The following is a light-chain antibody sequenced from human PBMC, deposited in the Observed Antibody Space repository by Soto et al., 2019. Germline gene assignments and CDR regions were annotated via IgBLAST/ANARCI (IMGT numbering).Light chain of an antibody. CDR3: PEYKKWLPYT. CDR1: QSVSSN. V-gene: IGKV3-15*01. Sequence: EIVMTQSPATLSVSPGERATLSCRASQSVSSNLAWYQQKPGQAPRLLIYGASTRATGIPARFSGSGSGTECTLTTNSLQSDDFAVYYCPEYKKWLPYTFGQGTKLEIK. J-gene: IGKJ2*01. CDR2: GAS.